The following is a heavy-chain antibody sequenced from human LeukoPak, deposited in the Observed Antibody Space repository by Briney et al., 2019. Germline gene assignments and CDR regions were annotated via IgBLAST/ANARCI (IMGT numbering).Heavy chain of an antibody. V-gene: IGHV4-59*08. D-gene: IGHD3-3*01. CDR2: IYYSGST. J-gene: IGHJ4*02. CDR1: GGSISSYY. Sequence: SETLSLTCTVSGGSISSYYWSWIRQPPGKGLEWIGYIYYSGSTNYNPSLKSRVTISVDTSKNQFSLKLSSVTAADTAVYYCARVRFWSGYYTGADYWGQGTLVTVSS. CDR3: ARVRFWSGYYTGADY.